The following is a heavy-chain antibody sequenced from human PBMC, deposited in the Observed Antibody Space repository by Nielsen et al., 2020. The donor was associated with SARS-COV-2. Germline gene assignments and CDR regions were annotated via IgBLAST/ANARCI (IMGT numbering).Heavy chain of an antibody. Sequence: WVRQAPGQRLEWMGWINAGNGNTNYAQKLQGRVTMTTDTSTSTAYMELRSLRSDDTAVYYCARSNDILTGYYYYYYYGMDVWGQGTTVTVSS. V-gene: IGHV1-18*01. J-gene: IGHJ6*02. D-gene: IGHD3-9*01. CDR2: INAGNGNT. CDR3: ARSNDILTGYYYYYYYGMDV.